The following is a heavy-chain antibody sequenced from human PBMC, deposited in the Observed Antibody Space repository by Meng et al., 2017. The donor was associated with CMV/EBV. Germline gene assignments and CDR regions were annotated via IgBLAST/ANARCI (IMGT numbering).Heavy chain of an antibody. V-gene: IGHV4-31*02. CDR1: ISRGGYY. J-gene: IGHJ5*02. CDR2: IYYSGST. D-gene: IGHD2-15*01. CDR3: ARGARYCSGGSCSSWFDP. Sequence: ISRGGYYWSWIRQHPGKGLEWIGYIYYSGSTYYNPSLKSRVTISVDTSKNQFSLKLSSVTAADTAVYYCARGARYCSGGSCSSWFDPWGQGTLVTVSS.